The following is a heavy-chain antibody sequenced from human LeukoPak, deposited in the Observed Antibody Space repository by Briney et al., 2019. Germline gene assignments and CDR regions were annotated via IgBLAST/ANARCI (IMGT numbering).Heavy chain of an antibody. Sequence: GGSLRLSCAASGFTFSSYSMNWVRQAPGKGLEWVSSISSSSSYIYYADSVKGRFTISRDNAKNSLYLQMNSLRAEDTAVYYCARSFRGIAAADFDYWGQGTLVTVSS. J-gene: IGHJ4*02. D-gene: IGHD6-13*01. CDR1: GFTFSSYS. CDR2: ISSSSSYI. CDR3: ARSFRGIAAADFDY. V-gene: IGHV3-21*01.